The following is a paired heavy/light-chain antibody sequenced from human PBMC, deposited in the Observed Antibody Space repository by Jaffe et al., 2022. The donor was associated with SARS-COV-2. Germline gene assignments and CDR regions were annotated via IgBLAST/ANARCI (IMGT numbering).Light chain of an antibody. J-gene: IGLJ2*01. CDR2: EVS. Sequence: QSALTQPPSASDSPGQSVTISCTGTSSDVGGYNYVSWYQQHPGRAPKLMIYEVSKRPSGVPDRFSGSKSGNTASLTVSGLQAEDEADYYCSSYAGSNNVVFGGGTKLTVL. CDR3: SSYAGSNNVV. CDR1: SSDVGGYNY. V-gene: IGLV2-8*01.
Heavy chain of an antibody. CDR3: ARGYCSSIRCLSGVY. V-gene: IGHV1-46*04. J-gene: IGHJ4*02. D-gene: IGHD2-2*01. CDR2: INPGGGGT. Sequence: QVQLVQSGADVKKPGASVKVSCKASGYTFTSYCMHWVRQAPGQGLEWMGVINPGGGGTTYAQSLQGRVTMTRDTSTSTVYMELSSLRSEDTAVYYCARGYCSSIRCLSGVYWGQGTLVTVSS. CDR1: GYTFTSYC.